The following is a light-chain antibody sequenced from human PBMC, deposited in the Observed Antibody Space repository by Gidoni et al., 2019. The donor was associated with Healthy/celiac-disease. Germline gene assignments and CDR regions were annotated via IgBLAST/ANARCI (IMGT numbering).Light chain of an antibody. J-gene: IGKJ2*01. CDR2: GAS. CDR3: QQYNNWPPYX. V-gene: IGKV3-15*01. Sequence: EIVMTQSPATLSVTPGERATLSCRASQSVNSNLAWYQQKPGQAPRLLIYGASTRATGIPARFSGSGSGTEFTLTISSLQSEDFAVYYCQQYNNWPPYXFXQGTKLEIK. CDR1: QSVNSN.